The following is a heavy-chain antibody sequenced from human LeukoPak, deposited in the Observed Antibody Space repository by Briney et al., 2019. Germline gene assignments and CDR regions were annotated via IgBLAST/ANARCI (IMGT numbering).Heavy chain of an antibody. CDR2: INHSGST. J-gene: IGHJ4*02. V-gene: IGHV4-34*01. D-gene: IGHD4-17*01. Sequence: NPSETLSLTCAVYGGSFSGYYWSWIRQSPGKGLEYIGKINHSGSTNYNPSLKSRITISVDTSKNQFSLKLSSVTAADTAVYYCARPNDYGDARRKYYFDYWGQGTLVTVSS. CDR1: GGSFSGYY. CDR3: ARPNDYGDARRKYYFDY.